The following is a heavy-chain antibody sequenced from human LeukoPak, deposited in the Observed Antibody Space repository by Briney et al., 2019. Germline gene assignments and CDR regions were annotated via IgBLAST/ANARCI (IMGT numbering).Heavy chain of an antibody. CDR3: ARAIYCSGGSCRLDY. CDR2: ISSTSSYK. V-gene: IGHV3-21*01. J-gene: IGHJ4*02. D-gene: IGHD2-15*01. Sequence: PGGSLRLSCEASGFTFSSYSMKWVRQAPGKGLEWVSCISSTSSYKYYADSVKGRFTISRDNAKNSLYLQMNSLRAEDTAVYYCARAIYCSGGSCRLDYWGQGTLVTVSS. CDR1: GFTFSSYS.